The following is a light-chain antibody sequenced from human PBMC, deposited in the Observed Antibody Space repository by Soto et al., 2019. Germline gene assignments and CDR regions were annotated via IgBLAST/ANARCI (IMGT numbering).Light chain of an antibody. CDR1: RSVSSY. J-gene: IGKJ4*01. V-gene: IGKV3-11*01. CDR2: DAS. Sequence: EIVLTQSPATLSLSPGERATLSCRASRSVSSYLAWYQQKPGQAPRLLIYDASNRATGIPARFSGSGSGTDFTLTISSLEPEDFADYYCQQRSHSLTFGGGTKVEIK. CDR3: QQRSHSLT.